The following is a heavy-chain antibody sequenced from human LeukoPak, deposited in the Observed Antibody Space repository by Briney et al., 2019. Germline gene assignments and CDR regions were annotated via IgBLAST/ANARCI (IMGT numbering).Heavy chain of an antibody. V-gene: IGHV3-21*01. Sequence: GGSLTLSCAASGFTFSNYTMNWVRQAPGKGLEWVSSISSSSSYIFYADSVKGRFTISRDNAKNSLYLQMNSLRAEDTAVYYCASSLLYRVFDYWGQGTVVPVSS. CDR1: GFTFSNYT. CDR2: ISSSSSYI. CDR3: ASSLLYRVFDY. D-gene: IGHD1-1*01. J-gene: IGHJ4*02.